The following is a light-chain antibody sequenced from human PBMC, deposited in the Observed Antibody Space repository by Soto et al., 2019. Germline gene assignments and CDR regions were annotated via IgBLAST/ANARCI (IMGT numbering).Light chain of an antibody. CDR3: CSYAGSSSYV. Sequence: QSALTQPASLSGSPGQSITISCTGTSSDIGAYDYVSWFQQHPGKAPKLMISEGSQRPSGVSNRFFGSKSGNTASLTISGLQAEDEADYHCCSYAGSSSYVFGTGTKLTVL. CDR2: EGS. CDR1: SSDIGAYDY. V-gene: IGLV2-23*01. J-gene: IGLJ1*01.